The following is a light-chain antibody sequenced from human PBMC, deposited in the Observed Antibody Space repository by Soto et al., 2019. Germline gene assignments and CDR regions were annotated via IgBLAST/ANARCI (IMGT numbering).Light chain of an antibody. J-gene: IGLJ3*02. V-gene: IGLV3-27*01. CDR3: YSADDNYWV. CDR1: ILAKKY. Sequence: SYELTQPSSVSVSPGQTARITCSGHILAKKYARWFQQKAGQAPLLVIYKDSERPSTISQRFSGSSSGTTVTLTISGARFEDEADYYFYSADDNYWVFGGGTKLTVL. CDR2: KDS.